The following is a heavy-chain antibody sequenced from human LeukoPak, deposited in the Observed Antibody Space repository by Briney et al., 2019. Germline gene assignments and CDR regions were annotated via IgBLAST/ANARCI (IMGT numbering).Heavy chain of an antibody. CDR1: SGSISSGSYY. Sequence: NPSETLSLTCTVSSGSISSGSYYWSWIRQPAGKGLEWIGRIYTSGSTNYNPSLKSRVTISVDTSKNQFSLKLSSVTAADTAVYYCAKGYCSSTNCRSNYYYMDVWGKGTTVTVSS. CDR2: IYTSGST. J-gene: IGHJ6*03. D-gene: IGHD2-2*01. V-gene: IGHV4-61*02. CDR3: AKGYCSSTNCRSNYYYMDV.